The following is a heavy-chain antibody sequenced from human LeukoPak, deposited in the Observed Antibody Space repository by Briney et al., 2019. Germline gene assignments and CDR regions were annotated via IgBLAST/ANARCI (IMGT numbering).Heavy chain of an antibody. J-gene: IGHJ4*02. CDR3: ARHGHKSEYVRPGVDS. CDR2: IFYSGAT. CDR1: DGSITSGTYF. Sequence: SETLSLTCTVSDGSITSGTYFWGWIRQPPGKGLEWLGSIFYSGATYYNPSLKSRVSIYIDTSKKHFSLQLTSVTAADSAVYYCARHGHKSEYVRPGVDSWGQGTRVTVSS. V-gene: IGHV4-39*01. D-gene: IGHD2/OR15-2a*01.